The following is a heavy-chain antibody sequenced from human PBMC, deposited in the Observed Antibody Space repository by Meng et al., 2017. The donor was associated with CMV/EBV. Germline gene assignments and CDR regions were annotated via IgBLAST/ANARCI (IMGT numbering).Heavy chain of an antibody. J-gene: IGHJ6*02. V-gene: IGHV4-34*01. D-gene: IGHD4-11*01. Sequence: SETLSLTCAVYGGSFSGYYWSWIRQPPGKGLEWIGEINHSGSTNCNPSLKSRVTISVDTSKNQFSLKLSSVTAADTAVYYCARATTVYYGMDVWGQGTTVTVSS. CDR3: ARATTVYYGMDV. CDR1: GGSFSGYY. CDR2: INHSGST.